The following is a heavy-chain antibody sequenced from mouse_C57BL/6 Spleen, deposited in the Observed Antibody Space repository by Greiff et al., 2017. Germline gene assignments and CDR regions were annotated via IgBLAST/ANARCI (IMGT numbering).Heavy chain of an antibody. J-gene: IGHJ2*01. CDR2: IYPGSGST. CDR3: SREGATEWYYFDY. Sequence: QVQLQQPGAELVKPGASVKMSCKASGYTFTSYWITWVKPRPGQGLEWIGDIYPGSGSTNYNEKFKSKATLTVDTSSSTAYMQLSNLTSEDSAVYDWSREGATEWYYFDYWGQGTTLTVSS. V-gene: IGHV1-55*01. CDR1: GYTFTSYW. D-gene: IGHD3-1*01.